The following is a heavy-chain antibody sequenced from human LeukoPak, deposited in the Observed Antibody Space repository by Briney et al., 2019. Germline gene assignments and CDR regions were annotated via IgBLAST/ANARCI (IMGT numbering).Heavy chain of an antibody. CDR1: GFTFSSSW. V-gene: IGHV3-7*01. CDR2: IREDGSQK. J-gene: IGHJ4*02. Sequence: TGGSLRLSCAASGFTFSSSWMTWVRQVPGKGLEWVASIREDGSQKSSVDSVKGRFTISRDNAKTSLYLQMDSLRAEDTAVYWCARVTGYMIEDYFDYWGQGTLVTVSS. CDR3: ARVTGYMIEDYFDY. D-gene: IGHD3-22*01.